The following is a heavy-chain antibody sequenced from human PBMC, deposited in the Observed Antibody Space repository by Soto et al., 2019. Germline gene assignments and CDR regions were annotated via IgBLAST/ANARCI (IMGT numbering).Heavy chain of an antibody. CDR2: IYYSGST. CDR1: GGSISSSSYY. Sequence: PSETLSLTCTVSGGSISSSSYYWGWIRQPPGKGLEWIGSIYYSGSTYYNPSLKSRVTISVDTSKNQFSLKLSSVTAAETAVNKCVRQTLDIVATNEWLWEFDYGGQGPLVTVSS. J-gene: IGHJ4*02. D-gene: IGHD5-12*01. CDR3: VRQTLDIVATNEWLWEFDY. V-gene: IGHV4-39*01.